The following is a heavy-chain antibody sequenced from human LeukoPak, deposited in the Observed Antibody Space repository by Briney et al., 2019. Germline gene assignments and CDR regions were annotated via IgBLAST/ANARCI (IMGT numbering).Heavy chain of an antibody. D-gene: IGHD6-19*01. J-gene: IGHJ4*02. CDR1: GFTFSSYG. CDR2: ISYDGSNK. CDR3: AKCRQKYSSGCSLDY. Sequence: GGSLRLSCAASGFTFSSYGMHWVRQAPGKGLEWVAVISYDGSNKYYADSVKGRFTISRDNSKNTLYLQMNSLRAEDTAVYYCAKCRQKYSSGCSLDYWGQGTLVTVSS. V-gene: IGHV3-30*18.